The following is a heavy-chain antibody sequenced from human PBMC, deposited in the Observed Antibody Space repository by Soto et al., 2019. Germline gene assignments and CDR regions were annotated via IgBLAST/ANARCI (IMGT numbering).Heavy chain of an antibody. CDR3: ARDIGFEKGYSSSWYDGYGMDV. CDR2: ISYDGSNK. V-gene: IGHV3-30-3*01. Sequence: QVQLVESGGGVVQPGRSLRLSCAASGFTFSSYAMHWVRQAPGKGLEWVAVISYDGSNKYYADSVKGRFTISRDNSKNTLYLQMNSLRAEDTAVYYCARDIGFEKGYSSSWYDGYGMDVWGQGTTVTVSS. J-gene: IGHJ6*02. D-gene: IGHD6-13*01. CDR1: GFTFSSYA.